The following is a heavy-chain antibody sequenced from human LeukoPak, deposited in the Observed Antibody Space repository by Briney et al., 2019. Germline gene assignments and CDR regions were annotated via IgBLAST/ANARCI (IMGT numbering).Heavy chain of an antibody. CDR3: ARVHVTMIVYGAFDI. CDR2: INHSGST. CDR1: GGSFSGYY. Sequence: SETLSLTCAVYGGSFSGYYWSWIRQPPGKGLEWIGEINHSGSTNYNPSLKSRVTISVDTSKNQFSLKLSSVTAADTAVYYCARVHVTMIVYGAFDIWGQGTMVTVSS. J-gene: IGHJ3*02. D-gene: IGHD3-22*01. V-gene: IGHV4-34*01.